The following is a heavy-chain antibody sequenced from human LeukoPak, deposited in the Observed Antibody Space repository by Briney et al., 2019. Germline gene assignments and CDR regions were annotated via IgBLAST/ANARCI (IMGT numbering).Heavy chain of an antibody. CDR1: GFTFSSYA. CDR2: ISGSGTST. V-gene: IGHV3-23*01. Sequence: PGGSLRLSCAASGFTFSSYAMSWARQTPGKGLEWVSAISGSGTSTYYADSVKGRFTISRDNSKNTLYLQMNSLGAEDTAVYYCANRVRQYFQHWGQGTLVTVSS. CDR3: ANRVRQYFQH. J-gene: IGHJ1*01. D-gene: IGHD3-10*01.